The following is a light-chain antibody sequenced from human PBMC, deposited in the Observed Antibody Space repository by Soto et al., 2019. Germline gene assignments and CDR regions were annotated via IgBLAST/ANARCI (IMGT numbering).Light chain of an antibody. CDR3: QQYNNWLIT. V-gene: IGKV3-15*01. CDR2: GAS. J-gene: IGKJ5*01. Sequence: EIVMTQSPATLSVSPGERATLSCWASQSVTSDLAWYQQKPGQAPRLLIYGASTRATGIPARFSGSGSGTDFTLTISSLQSEDSAVYYCQQYNNWLITFGQGTRLEMK. CDR1: QSVTSD.